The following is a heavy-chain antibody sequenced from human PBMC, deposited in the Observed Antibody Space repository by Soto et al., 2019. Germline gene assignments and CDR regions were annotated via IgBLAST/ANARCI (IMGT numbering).Heavy chain of an antibody. J-gene: IGHJ3*02. CDR1: GFTFSSYG. Sequence: QVQLVESGGGVVQPGRSLRLSCAASGFTFSSYGMHWVRQAPGKGLEWVAVIWYDGSNKYYADSVKGRFTISRDNSKNTLYLQMNILRAEDTAVYYCATTGYSSTRNAFDIWGQGTMVTVSS. CDR2: IWYDGSNK. D-gene: IGHD6-13*01. CDR3: ATTGYSSTRNAFDI. V-gene: IGHV3-33*01.